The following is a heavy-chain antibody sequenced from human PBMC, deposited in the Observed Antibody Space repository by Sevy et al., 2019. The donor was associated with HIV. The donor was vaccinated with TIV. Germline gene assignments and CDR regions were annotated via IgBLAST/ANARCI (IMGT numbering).Heavy chain of an antibody. Sequence: GGSLRLSCAASGITFSSHAMHWVRQAPGKGLEWVTIISYDGSNKYYADSVKGRFTISRDNSKNTLYLQMNSLRAEDTAVYYCARADYGDYSGEFDYWGHGTLVTVS. J-gene: IGHJ4*01. D-gene: IGHD4-17*01. CDR1: GITFSSHA. CDR3: ARADYGDYSGEFDY. CDR2: ISYDGSNK. V-gene: IGHV3-30-3*01.